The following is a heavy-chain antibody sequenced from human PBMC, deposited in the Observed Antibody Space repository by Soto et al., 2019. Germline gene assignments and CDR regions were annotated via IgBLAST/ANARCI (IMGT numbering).Heavy chain of an antibody. J-gene: IGHJ5*02. Sequence: ASVKVSCKASGYTFTSYGISWVRQAPGQGLEWMGWISAYNGNTNYAQKLQSRVTMTTDTSTSTAYMELRSLRSDDTAVYYCARGAPKYCSGGSCYSFAFGWFDPWGQGTLVTVSS. V-gene: IGHV1-18*04. D-gene: IGHD2-15*01. CDR1: GYTFTSYG. CDR3: ARGAPKYCSGGSCYSFAFGWFDP. CDR2: ISAYNGNT.